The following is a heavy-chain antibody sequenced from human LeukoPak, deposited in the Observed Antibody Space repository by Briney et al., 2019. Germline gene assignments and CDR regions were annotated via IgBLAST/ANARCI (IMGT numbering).Heavy chain of an antibody. CDR2: ISGSGGIT. CDR1: GFTFSSYA. J-gene: IGHJ6*03. V-gene: IGHV3-23*01. CDR3: AKQAVAGSYYYYYMDV. D-gene: IGHD6-19*01. Sequence: PVGSLRLSCAASGFTFSSYAMSWVRQAPGKGLEWVSAISGSGGITYYADSVKGRFTISRDKFKNTLYLQMNSLRAEDTAVYYCAKQAVAGSYYYYYMDVWGKGTTVTVSS.